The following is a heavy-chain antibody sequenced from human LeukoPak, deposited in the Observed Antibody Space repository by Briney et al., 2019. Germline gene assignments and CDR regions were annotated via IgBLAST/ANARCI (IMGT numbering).Heavy chain of an antibody. CDR3: ARGPPGYSSSWYAKHFQH. J-gene: IGHJ1*01. V-gene: IGHV4-34*01. CDR1: GGSISGYY. D-gene: IGHD6-13*01. Sequence: SETLSLTCTVSGGSISGYYWSWIRQPPGKGLEWIGEINHSGSTNYNPSLKSRVTISVDTSKNQFSLKLSSVTATDTAVYYCARGPPGYSSSWYAKHFQHWGQGTLVTVSS. CDR2: INHSGST.